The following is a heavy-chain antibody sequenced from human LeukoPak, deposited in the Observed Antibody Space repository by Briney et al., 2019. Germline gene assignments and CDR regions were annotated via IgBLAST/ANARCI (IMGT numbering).Heavy chain of an antibody. CDR2: ISSLSSYI. CDR1: GFTFSSYA. V-gene: IGHV3-21*01. J-gene: IGHJ4*02. CDR3: AGAWTGYSYGDY. Sequence: GGSLRLSCAASGFTFSSYAMSWVRQAPGKGLEWVSSISSLSSYIYYADSLKGRFTISRDNAKNSLYLQMNSLRAEDTAVYYCAGAWTGYSYGDYWGQGTLVTVSS. D-gene: IGHD5-18*01.